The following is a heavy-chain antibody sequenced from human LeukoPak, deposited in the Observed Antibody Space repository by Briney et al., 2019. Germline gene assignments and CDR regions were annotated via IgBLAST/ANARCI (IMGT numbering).Heavy chain of an antibody. J-gene: IGHJ4*02. CDR1: GASVSSSH. CDR3: SEGYFEPFDH. V-gene: IGHV4-59*02. CDR2: LSYTGKT. D-gene: IGHD2/OR15-2a*01. Sequence: SETLSLTCVVSGASVSSSHWNWIRQLPGKGLEWIGCLSYTGKTDYNPSLTSRVTISLDTSKNQVPLKLRSVTAADTAVYYCSEGYFEPFDHWGQGTLVTVSS.